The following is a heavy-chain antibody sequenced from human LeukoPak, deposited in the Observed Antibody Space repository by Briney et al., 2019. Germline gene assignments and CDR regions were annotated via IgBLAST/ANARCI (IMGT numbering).Heavy chain of an antibody. CDR1: GGSISSGGYY. J-gene: IGHJ4*02. V-gene: IGHV4-31*03. D-gene: IGHD2-21*02. Sequence: PSQTLSLTCTVSGGSISSGGYYWSWIRQHPGKGLEWIGYIYYSGSTCYNPSLKSRVTISVDTSKNQFSLKLSSVTAADTAVYYCARDTAYCGGDCSYYFDYWGQGTLVTVSS. CDR3: ARDTAYCGGDCSYYFDY. CDR2: IYYSGST.